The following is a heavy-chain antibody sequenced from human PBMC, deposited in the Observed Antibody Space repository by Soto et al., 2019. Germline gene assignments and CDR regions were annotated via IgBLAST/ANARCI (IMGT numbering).Heavy chain of an antibody. CDR3: ARLRDVVIPAARPDGFDN. J-gene: IGHJ3*02. V-gene: IGHV1-18*01. Sequence: QVQLVQSGTEVKKPGASVKVSCKASGYTFTKYGINWVRQAPGQGLDWMGWISAFNGHTDYAHNFRGRGAMTTDPSTSTVYKELTTLRPGDTAIYYCARLRDVVIPAARPDGFDNWGQATMVNVSS. D-gene: IGHD2-2*01. CDR2: ISAFNGHT. CDR1: GYTFTKYG.